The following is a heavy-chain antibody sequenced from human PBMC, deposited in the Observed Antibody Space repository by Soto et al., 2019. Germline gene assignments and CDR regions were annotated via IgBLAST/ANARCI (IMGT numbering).Heavy chain of an antibody. V-gene: IGHV6-1*01. CDR2: TYYRSKWYN. CDR1: GDSVSSNSAA. Sequence: PSQTLSLTCAISGDSVSSNSAAWNWIRQSPSRGLEWLGRTYYRSKWYNDYAVSVKSRITINPDTSKNQFSLQLNSVTPEDTAVYYCARDKALVRGVMDYYYYGMDGWGQGTTVTVSS. J-gene: IGHJ6*02. CDR3: ARDKALVRGVMDYYYYGMDG. D-gene: IGHD3-10*01.